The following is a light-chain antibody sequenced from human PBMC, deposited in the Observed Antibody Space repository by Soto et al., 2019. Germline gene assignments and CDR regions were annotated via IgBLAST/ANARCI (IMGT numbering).Light chain of an antibody. CDR3: QQYMNWPPKT. CDR2: SAS. Sequence: EVVMTQSPGTLSVSPGEQATLSCRASQSVGSNVAWYQQKPGQAPRLLISSASTRATGIPARFSGTGSGTEFTLTISSLESEDFAIYSCQQYMNWPPKTFGQGTRVEIK. J-gene: IGKJ1*01. CDR1: QSVGSN. V-gene: IGKV3-15*01.